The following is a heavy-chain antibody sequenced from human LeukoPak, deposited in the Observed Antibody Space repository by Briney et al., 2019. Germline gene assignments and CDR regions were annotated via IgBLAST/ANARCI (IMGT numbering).Heavy chain of an antibody. J-gene: IGHJ4*02. V-gene: IGHV4-4*07. CDR1: GGSIFSSY. CDR3: ARENDDYTFT. D-gene: IGHD4-17*01. Sequence: SETLSLTCTVSGGSIFSSYWSWIRQPAGKGLEGIIRIYTTGTTNYNPSLKSRVAMSVDTSKNQFSLKLTSMTAADTAIFYCARENDDYTFTWGQGILVTVSS. CDR2: IYTTGTT.